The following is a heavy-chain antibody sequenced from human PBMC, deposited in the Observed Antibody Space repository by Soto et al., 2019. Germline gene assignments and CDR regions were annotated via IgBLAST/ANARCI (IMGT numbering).Heavy chain of an antibody. Sequence: QVQLQESGPGLVKPSQTLSLTCTVSGGSISSGDFYWSWIRQPPGKGPEWIGNIYYSERAYYNPSLASRVSISLDTSRNQFSLDLSSVTAADTAVYYCGGNRGYCSRATCFPPHRIDVWGQGTLVTVSS. D-gene: IGHD2-2*01. V-gene: IGHV4-30-4*01. CDR1: GGSISSGDFY. J-gene: IGHJ4*02. CDR2: IYYSERA. CDR3: GGNRGYCSRATCFPPHRIDV.